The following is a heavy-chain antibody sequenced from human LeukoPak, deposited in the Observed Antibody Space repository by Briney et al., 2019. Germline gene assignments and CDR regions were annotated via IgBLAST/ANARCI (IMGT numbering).Heavy chain of an antibody. CDR1: GFSFGDYT. J-gene: IGHJ4*02. D-gene: IGHD3-10*01. V-gene: IGHV3-23*01. CDR2: ISPSGDIT. Sequence: GGSLRLSCTASGFSFGDYTMNWVRQAPGKGLEWVSGISPSGDITYYADSVKGRFTISRDNSKNTLYLEVISLTAEDTAVYYCAKDDAWLRFGEWSQGTLVTVSS. CDR3: AKDDAWLRFGE.